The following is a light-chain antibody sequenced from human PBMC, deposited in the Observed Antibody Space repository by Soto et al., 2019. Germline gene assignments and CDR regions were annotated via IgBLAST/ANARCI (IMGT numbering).Light chain of an antibody. V-gene: IGKV1-27*01. J-gene: IGKJ1*01. CDR1: QGISYH. CDR2: GAS. CDR3: QKYNGAPRT. Sequence: DLQMTQSPSSLSASVGDRVTITCRASQGISYHVASYQQKPGKVPKLLIYGASTLQSGVPSRFSGSGSGTDFTLTISSLQPEDFATYYCQKYNGAPRTFGQGTKVDIK.